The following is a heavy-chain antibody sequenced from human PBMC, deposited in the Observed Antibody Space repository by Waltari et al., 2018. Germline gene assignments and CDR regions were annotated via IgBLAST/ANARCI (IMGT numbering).Heavy chain of an antibody. CDR2: MKPNSGNT. CDR3: AREEIECSSTSCYRGFDP. CDR1: GYTFTSYD. V-gene: IGHV1-8*01. D-gene: IGHD2-2*01. J-gene: IGHJ5*02. Sequence: QVQLVQSGAEVKKPGASVKVSCKASGYTFTSYDINWVRQATGQGLEWMGGMKPNSGNTGDEQKFQGRVTMTRNTSISTAYMELSSLRSEDTAVYYCAREEIECSSTSCYRGFDPWGQGTLVTVSS.